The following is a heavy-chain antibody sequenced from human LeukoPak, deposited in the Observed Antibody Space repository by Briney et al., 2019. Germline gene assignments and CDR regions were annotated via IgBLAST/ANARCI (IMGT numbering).Heavy chain of an antibody. Sequence: SLRLSCAASGFTFSSYGMHWVRQAPGKGLEWVAVIWYDGSNKYYADSVKGRFTISRDNSKNTLYLQMNSLRAEDTAVYYCASSSGWYGFIDYWGQGALVTVSS. CDR3: ASSSGWYGFIDY. CDR2: IWYDGSNK. J-gene: IGHJ4*02. D-gene: IGHD6-19*01. CDR1: GFTFSSYG. V-gene: IGHV3-33*01.